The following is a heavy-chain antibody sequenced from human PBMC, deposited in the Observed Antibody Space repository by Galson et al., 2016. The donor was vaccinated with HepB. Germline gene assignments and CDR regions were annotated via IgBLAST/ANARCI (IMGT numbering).Heavy chain of an antibody. CDR1: GFTFSDFY. J-gene: IGHJ3*02. V-gene: IGHV3-11*01. D-gene: IGHD6-19*01. CDR3: VRDTKSEQWRGVEEENTFDM. CDR2: ISSSGSVI. Sequence: SLRLSCAASGFTFSDFYMNWIRQAPGKGLEWVSYISSSGSVIYYAGSVEGRFTISRDNSKNSLYLQMNSLRAEDTAVYYCVRDTKSEQWRGVEEENTFDMWGLGTMVTVSS.